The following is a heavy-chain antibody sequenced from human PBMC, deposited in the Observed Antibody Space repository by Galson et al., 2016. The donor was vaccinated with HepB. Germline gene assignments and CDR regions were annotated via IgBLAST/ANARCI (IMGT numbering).Heavy chain of an antibody. V-gene: IGHV4-59*01. Sequence: SETLSLTCTVSDASITSFYWDWIRQSPGQGLEWIGYVYYYGTTSHNPSLKGRVTTSIDSSKNQLSLNLTSVSAADTAVYYCARAGFFDRLLIDAFDIWGRGTMVTVSS. CDR2: VYYYGTT. CDR3: ARAGFFDRLLIDAFDI. CDR1: DASITSFY. D-gene: IGHD3-9*01. J-gene: IGHJ3*02.